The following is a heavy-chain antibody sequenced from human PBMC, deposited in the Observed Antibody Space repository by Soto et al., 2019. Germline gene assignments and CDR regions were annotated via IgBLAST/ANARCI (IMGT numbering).Heavy chain of an antibody. V-gene: IGHV2-5*01. CDR2: IYWNDDK. D-gene: IGHD6-19*01. CDR3: ARRPIDKNGIAVAGHDWFDP. Sequence: SGPTLVNPTQTLTLTCTFSGFSLSTSGVGVGWIRQPPGKALEWLALIYWNDDKRYSPSLKSRLTITKDTSKNQVVLTMTNMDPVDTATYYCARRPIDKNGIAVAGHDWFDPWGQGTLVTVSS. J-gene: IGHJ5*02. CDR1: GFSLSTSGVG.